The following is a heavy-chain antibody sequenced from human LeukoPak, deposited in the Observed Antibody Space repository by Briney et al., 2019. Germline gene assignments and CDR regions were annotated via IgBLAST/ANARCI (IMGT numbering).Heavy chain of an antibody. Sequence: ASVKVSCKASGGTFSSYAISWVRQAPGQGLEWMGGIIPIFGTANYAQKFQGRVTITTDESTSTAYMELSSLRSEDTAVYYCARQGYYYDSSGYYQSADYWGQGTLVNVSS. CDR2: IIPIFGTA. V-gene: IGHV1-69*05. CDR1: GGTFSSYA. J-gene: IGHJ4*02. CDR3: ARQGYYYDSSGYYQSADY. D-gene: IGHD3-22*01.